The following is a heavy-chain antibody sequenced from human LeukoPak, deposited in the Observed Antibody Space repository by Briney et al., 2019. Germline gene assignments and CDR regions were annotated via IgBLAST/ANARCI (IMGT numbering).Heavy chain of an antibody. CDR3: ARTGYSSGWYEGGYFQH. D-gene: IGHD6-19*01. Sequence: GESLKISCKGSGYSFTSYWIGWVRQMPGKGLEWMGIIYPGDSDTRYSPSFQGQVTISADKSISTAYLQWSSLKASDTAMYYCARTGYSSGWYEGGYFQHWGQGTLVTVSS. V-gene: IGHV5-51*01. J-gene: IGHJ1*01. CDR2: IYPGDSDT. CDR1: GYSFTSYW.